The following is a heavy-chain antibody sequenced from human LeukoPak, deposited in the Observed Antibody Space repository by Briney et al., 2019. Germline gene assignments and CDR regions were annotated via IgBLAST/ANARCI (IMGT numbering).Heavy chain of an antibody. V-gene: IGHV4-61*02. J-gene: IGHJ6*02. Sequence: SQTLSLTCTVSRGSISSGSYYWRWIRQPAGKGLEWIVRIYSNGTTNYNPSLKSRVTISVDTSKNHFSLKVSSVTAADTAVYYCARGRGRDVSFYYGMDVWGQGTTVTVPS. D-gene: IGHD3-10*01. CDR2: IYSNGTT. CDR1: RGSISSGSYY. CDR3: ARGRGRDVSFYYGMDV.